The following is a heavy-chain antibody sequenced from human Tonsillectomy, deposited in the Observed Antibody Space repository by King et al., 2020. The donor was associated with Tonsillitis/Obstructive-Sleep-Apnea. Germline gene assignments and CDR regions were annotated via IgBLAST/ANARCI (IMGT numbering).Heavy chain of an antibody. V-gene: IGHV4-59*01. Sequence: QLQESGPGLVKPSETLSLTCTVSGSSISSYYWSWIRQPPGKGLEWIGCIYYSGSTNYNPSLRSRVTISVDTYKNQFSLKVSSLTAADTAVYYCARTSGNGYYPYYYNGMDVWGQGTTVTVSS. CDR3: ARTSGNGYYPYYYNGMDV. D-gene: IGHD3-22*01. CDR2: IYYSGST. CDR1: GSSISSYY. J-gene: IGHJ6*02.